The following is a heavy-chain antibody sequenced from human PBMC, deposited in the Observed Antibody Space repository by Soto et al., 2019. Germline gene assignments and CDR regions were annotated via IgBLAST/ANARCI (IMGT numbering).Heavy chain of an antibody. J-gene: IGHJ6*02. Sequence: PSETLSLTCAVYGGSFSGYYWSWIRQPPGKGLEWIGEINHSGSTNYNPSLKSRVTISVDTSKNQFSLKLSSVTAADTAVYYCARLVGAYYDFWSGYYGYGMDVWGQGTTVTVSS. CDR1: GGSFSGYY. D-gene: IGHD3-3*01. V-gene: IGHV4-34*01. CDR2: INHSGST. CDR3: ARLVGAYYDFWSGYYGYGMDV.